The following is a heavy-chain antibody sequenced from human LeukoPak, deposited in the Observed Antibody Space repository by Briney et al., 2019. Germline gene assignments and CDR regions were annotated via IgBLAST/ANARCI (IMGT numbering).Heavy chain of an antibody. D-gene: IGHD3-22*01. CDR2: ISGSGGST. Sequence: GGSLRPSCAASGFTFSSYSMSWVRQAPGKGLEWVSAISGSGGSTYYADSVKGRFTISRDNSKNTLYLQMNSLRAADTAVYYCARLSRDDYDSSGYFWYRFYFDYWGQGTLATVSS. J-gene: IGHJ4*02. CDR1: GFTFSSYS. CDR3: ARLSRDDYDSSGYFWYRFYFDY. V-gene: IGHV3-23*01.